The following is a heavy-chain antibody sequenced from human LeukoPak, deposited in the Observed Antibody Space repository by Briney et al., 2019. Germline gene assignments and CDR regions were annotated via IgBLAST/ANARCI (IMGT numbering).Heavy chain of an antibody. D-gene: IGHD6-13*01. J-gene: IGHJ4*02. V-gene: IGHV4-34*01. CDR2: INHSGST. Sequence: SETLSPTCAVYGGSFSGYYWSWIRQPPGKGLEWIGEINHSGSTNYNPSLKSRVTISVDTSKNQFSLKLSSVTAADTAVYYCARCISSWYWGYYFDYWGQGTLVTVSS. CDR3: ARCISSWYWGYYFDY. CDR1: GGSFSGYY.